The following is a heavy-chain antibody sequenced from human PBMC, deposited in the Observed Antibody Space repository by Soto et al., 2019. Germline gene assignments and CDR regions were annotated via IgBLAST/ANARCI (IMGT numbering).Heavy chain of an antibody. J-gene: IGHJ4*02. V-gene: IGHV2-5*02. D-gene: IGHD3-16*01. CDR2: IYWDDDK. Sequence: QITLKESGPTLVKPTQTLTLTCTFSGFSLTSRPVGVGWVRQPPGKALEWLAFIYWDDDKRYSPSLRSTLTVTKDTSKKQVVLTMTNMDPVDTATYYCAHRRNYDGSWNEGVFDYWGQGILVTVSS. CDR1: GFSLTSRPVG. CDR3: AHRRNYDGSWNEGVFDY.